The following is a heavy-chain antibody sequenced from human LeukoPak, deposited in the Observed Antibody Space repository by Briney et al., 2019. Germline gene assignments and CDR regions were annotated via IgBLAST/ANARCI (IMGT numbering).Heavy chain of an antibody. CDR3: ARCKDYYVSGSYYKTFDY. CDR1: GDSISSSSYY. J-gene: IGHJ4*02. Sequence: PSETLSLTCTVSGDSISSSSYYWGWIRQPPGKGLEWIGSIPYSGSTYYNPSSKSRVTISVDTSKNQFSLKLSSVTAADTAVYYCARCKDYYVSGSYYKTFDYWGQGTLVTVSS. V-gene: IGHV4-39*07. D-gene: IGHD3-10*01. CDR2: IPYSGST.